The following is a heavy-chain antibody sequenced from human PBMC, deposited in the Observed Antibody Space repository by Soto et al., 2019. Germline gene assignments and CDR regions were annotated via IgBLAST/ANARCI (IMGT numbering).Heavy chain of an antibody. J-gene: IGHJ6*02. V-gene: IGHV1-69*13. CDR3: ASEGDIVVVPAAIRMGYYYYGMDV. CDR1: GGTFSSYA. Sequence: GASVKVSCKASGGTFSSYAISWVRQAPGQGLEWMGGIIPIFGTANYAQKFQGRVTITADESTSTAYMELSSLRSEDTAVYYCASEGDIVVVPAAIRMGYYYYGMDVWGQGTTVTVSS. CDR2: IIPIFGTA. D-gene: IGHD2-2*02.